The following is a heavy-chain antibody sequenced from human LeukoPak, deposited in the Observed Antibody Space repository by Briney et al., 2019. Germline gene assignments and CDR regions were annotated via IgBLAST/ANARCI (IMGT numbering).Heavy chain of an antibody. V-gene: IGHV3-21*01. J-gene: IGHJ5*02. D-gene: IGHD3-3*01. Sequence: GGSLRLSSAASVFTFSSYSMNWGCQAPRKGLEWVSSISISSSYIYYADSVKGRFTISRDNAKNSLYLQMNSLRVEDTAVYYCARDALYYDFWSGKKWFDPWGQGTLVTVSS. CDR1: VFTFSSYS. CDR3: ARDALYYDFWSGKKWFDP. CDR2: ISISSSYI.